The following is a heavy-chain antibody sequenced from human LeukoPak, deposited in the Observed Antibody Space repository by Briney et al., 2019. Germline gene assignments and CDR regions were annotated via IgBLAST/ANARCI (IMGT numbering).Heavy chain of an antibody. CDR2: IYYSGST. CDR3: AGGYSSSWSDAFDI. CDR1: GGSISSSSYY. D-gene: IGHD6-13*01. J-gene: IGHJ3*02. V-gene: IGHV4-39*01. Sequence: TSETLFLTCTVSGGSISSSSYYWGWIRQPPGKGLEWIGSIYYSGSTYYNPSLKSRVTISVDTSKNQFSLKLSSVTAADTAVYYCAGGYSSSWSDAFDIWGQGTMVTVSS.